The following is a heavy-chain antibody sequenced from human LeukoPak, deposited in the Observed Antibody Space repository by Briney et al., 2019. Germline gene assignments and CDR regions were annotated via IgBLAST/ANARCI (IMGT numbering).Heavy chain of an antibody. V-gene: IGHV3-7*01. D-gene: IGHD2-21*01. Sequence: GGPLRLSCAASGFSFRGCWMKWVGKAPGKGLKGLANIKQDESVKNYVDSVKGRFTISRDNAKNSVYLQMNSLRAEDTAVYYCARDHWSRFCGGVSCPTAPAFDSWGQGTLVTVSS. J-gene: IGHJ4*02. CDR1: GFSFRGCW. CDR2: IKQDESVK. CDR3: ARDHWSRFCGGVSCPTAPAFDS.